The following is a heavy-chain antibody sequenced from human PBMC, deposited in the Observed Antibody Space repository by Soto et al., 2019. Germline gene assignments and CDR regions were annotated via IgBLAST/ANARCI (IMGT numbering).Heavy chain of an antibody. CDR3: AKDRLPGSYGKFDY. CDR1: GFTFSSYA. Sequence: GGSLRLSCAASGFTFSSYAMGWVRQAPGKGLEWVSAISGSGGSTYYADSVKGRFTISRDNSKNTLHLQMNSLRAEDTAVYYCAKDRLPGSYGKFDYWGQGTLVTVSS. J-gene: IGHJ4*02. V-gene: IGHV3-23*01. CDR2: ISGSGGST. D-gene: IGHD1-26*01.